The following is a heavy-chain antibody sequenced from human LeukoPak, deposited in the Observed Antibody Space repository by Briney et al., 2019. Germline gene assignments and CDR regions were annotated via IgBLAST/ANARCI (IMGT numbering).Heavy chain of an antibody. CDR2: ISGSGGST. CDR1: GFTFSSYA. CDR3: AKEPVVPAAIPCYFDY. D-gene: IGHD2-2*02. J-gene: IGHJ4*02. Sequence: GGSLRLSCAASGFTFSSYAMSWVRQAPGKGLEWVSAISGSGGSTYYADSVKGRFTISRDNSKNTLYLQMNSLRAEDTAVYYCAKEPVVPAAIPCYFDYWGQGTPVTVSS. V-gene: IGHV3-23*01.